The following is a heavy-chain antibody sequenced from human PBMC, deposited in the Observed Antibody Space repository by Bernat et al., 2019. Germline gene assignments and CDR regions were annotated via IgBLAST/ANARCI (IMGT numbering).Heavy chain of an antibody. CDR2: INPNSGGT. CDR3: AKEDRVWFGEGGSCY. D-gene: IGHD3-10*01. CDR1: GYTFSGYY. V-gene: IGHV1-2*04. Sequence: QVQLVQSGAEVKKPGASVKVSCKASGYTFSGYYMHWVRQAPGQGLEWMGWINPNSGGTNYAQKFQGWVTMTRDTYISTAYMELSRLRSDDTAVYYCAKEDRVWFGEGGSCYWGQGTLVTVSS. J-gene: IGHJ4*02.